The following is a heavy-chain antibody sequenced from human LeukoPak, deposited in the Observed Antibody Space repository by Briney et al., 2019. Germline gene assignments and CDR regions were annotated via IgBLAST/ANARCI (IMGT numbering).Heavy chain of an antibody. Sequence: SETLSLTCTVSGASISNTPYYWGWIRQPPGKGLEWIASIYYTGTTYYNPSLKSRLTISVDTSNNQFSLRLNSVTAADTAMYYCAVLKGAADFWGQGILVTVSS. V-gene: IGHV4-39*01. J-gene: IGHJ4*02. CDR3: AVLKGAADF. CDR2: IYYTGTT. CDR1: GASISNTPYY.